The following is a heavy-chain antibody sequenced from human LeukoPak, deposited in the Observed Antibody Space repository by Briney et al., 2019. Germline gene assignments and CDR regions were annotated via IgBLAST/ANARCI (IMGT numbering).Heavy chain of an antibody. V-gene: IGHV3-30*04. J-gene: IGHJ4*02. D-gene: IGHD2-2*01. Sequence: GSLRLSCAASGFTFSSYAMHWVRQAPGKGLEWVAVISYDGSNKYYADSVKGRFTISRDNSKNTLYLQMNSLRAEDTAVYYCTRDRSSLSEETDHWGQGTLVTVSS. CDR2: ISYDGSNK. CDR3: TRDRSSLSEETDH. CDR1: GFTFSSYA.